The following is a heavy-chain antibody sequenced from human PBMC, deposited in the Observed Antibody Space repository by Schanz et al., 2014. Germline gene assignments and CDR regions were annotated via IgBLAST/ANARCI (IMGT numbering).Heavy chain of an antibody. CDR2: IVGGGGRT. D-gene: IGHD3-10*01. J-gene: IGHJ4*02. V-gene: IGHV3-23*04. CDR3: AKDGIMVQGVMWERYFDS. Sequence: EVQLVESGGGLVQPGGSLRLSCAASGFTVSSNYMSWVRQAPGKGLEWVSSIVGGGGRTYYADSVKGRFTISRDNSKNTLYLQMNSLRAEDTALYYCAKDGIMVQGVMWERYFDSWGQGTLVTVSS. CDR1: GFTVSSNY.